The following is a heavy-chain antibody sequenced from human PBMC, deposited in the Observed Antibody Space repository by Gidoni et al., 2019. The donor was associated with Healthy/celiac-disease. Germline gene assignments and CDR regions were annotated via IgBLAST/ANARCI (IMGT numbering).Heavy chain of an antibody. CDR1: GGTFSSYA. V-gene: IGHV1-69*01. CDR3: ARGLTGIAARRVYYYGMDV. D-gene: IGHD6-6*01. Sequence: QVQLVQSGAEVKKPGSSVKVSCKASGGTFSSYAISWVRQAPGQGLEWMGGIIPIFGTANYAQKFQGRVTITADESTSTAYMELSSLRSEDTAVYYCARGLTGIAARRVYYYGMDVWGQGTTVTVSS. J-gene: IGHJ6*02. CDR2: IIPIFGTA.